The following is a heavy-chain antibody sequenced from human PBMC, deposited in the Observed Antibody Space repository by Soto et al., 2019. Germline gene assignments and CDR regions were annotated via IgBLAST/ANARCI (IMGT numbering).Heavy chain of an antibody. J-gene: IGHJ4*02. CDR2: GST. V-gene: IGHV4-59*01. CDR3: ARESRRGEFWNGTHYSDY. D-gene: IGHD3-3*01. Sequence: GSTNYNPSLKSRVTISVDTSKNQFSLKLSSVTAADTAVYYCARESRRGEFWNGTHYSDYWGQGTLVTVSS.